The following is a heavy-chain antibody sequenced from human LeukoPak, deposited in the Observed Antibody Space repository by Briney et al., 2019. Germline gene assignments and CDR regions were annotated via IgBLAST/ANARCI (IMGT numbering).Heavy chain of an antibody. J-gene: IGHJ4*02. D-gene: IGHD6-19*01. CDR3: ARGPGYGSGWYLY. Sequence: PSETLSLTCAVSGYSFSSGYYWGWIRQPPGKGLEWIGSIYHSGSTYYNPSLKSRVTISVDTSKNQFSLKLSSVTAADTAVYHCARGPGYGSGWYLYWGQGTLVTVSS. CDR2: IYHSGST. V-gene: IGHV4-38-2*01. CDR1: GYSFSSGYY.